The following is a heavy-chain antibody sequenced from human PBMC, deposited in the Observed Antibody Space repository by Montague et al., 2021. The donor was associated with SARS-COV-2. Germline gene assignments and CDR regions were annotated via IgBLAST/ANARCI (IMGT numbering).Heavy chain of an antibody. Sequence: SLRLSCAASRSTFSSDVMSWFRQAPGKGPEWVSAISNSGVFYADSVKGRFTISRDISKKEVYLQMNSLSAEDTAVYYCVKDLHESTSYYLGSDSWGLGTLVTVSS. CDR3: VKDLHESTSYYLGSDS. J-gene: IGHJ4*02. CDR1: RSTFSSDV. D-gene: IGHD3-22*01. CDR2: ISNSGV. V-gene: IGHV3-23*01.